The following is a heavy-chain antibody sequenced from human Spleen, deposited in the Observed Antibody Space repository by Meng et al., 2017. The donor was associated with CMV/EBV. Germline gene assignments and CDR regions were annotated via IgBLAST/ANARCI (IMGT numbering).Heavy chain of an antibody. CDR1: GFIFNTHA. CDR3: AKGFRYFDD. D-gene: IGHD3-16*02. CDR2: ISASATTT. Sequence: LSCAASGFIFNTHAMSWVRQAPGKGLEWVSGISASATTTFYADSVKSRFTTSRDNSKNTLYLQMDSLRAEDTALYYCAKGFRYFDDWGQGTLVTVSS. J-gene: IGHJ4*02. V-gene: IGHV3-23*01.